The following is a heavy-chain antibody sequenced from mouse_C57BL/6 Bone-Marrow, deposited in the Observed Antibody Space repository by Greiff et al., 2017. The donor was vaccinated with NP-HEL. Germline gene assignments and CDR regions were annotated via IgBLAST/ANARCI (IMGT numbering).Heavy chain of an antibody. V-gene: IGHV5-6*02. J-gene: IGHJ2*01. D-gene: IGHD2-3*01. CDR2: ISSGGSYT. CDR3: ARRMGDFDY. Sequence: EVKVVESGGDLVKPGGSLKLSCAASGFTFSSYGMSWVRQTPDKRLEWVATISSGGSYTYYPDSVKGRFTISRDNAKNTLYLQMSSLKSEDTAMYYCARRMGDFDYWGQGTTLTVSS. CDR1: GFTFSSYG.